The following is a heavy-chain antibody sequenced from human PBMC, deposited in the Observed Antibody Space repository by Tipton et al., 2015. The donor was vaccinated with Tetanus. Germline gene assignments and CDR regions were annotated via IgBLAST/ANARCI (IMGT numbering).Heavy chain of an antibody. Sequence: QLVQSGAEVKKPGASVKVSCKASGYTFTGYYMHWVRQAPGQGLEWMGRINPNSGGTNYAQKIQGRVTMTRDTSISTAYMELSRLRSDDTAVYYCARLRYGDYARFDYWGQGTLVTVSS. CDR1: GYTFTGYY. V-gene: IGHV1-2*06. CDR2: INPNSGGT. CDR3: ARLRYGDYARFDY. J-gene: IGHJ4*02. D-gene: IGHD4-17*01.